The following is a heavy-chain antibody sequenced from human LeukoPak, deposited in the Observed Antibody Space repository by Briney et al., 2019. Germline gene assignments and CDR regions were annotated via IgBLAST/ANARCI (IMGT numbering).Heavy chain of an antibody. J-gene: IGHJ4*02. CDR3: ARGNGEAAFLEGVLELRYFDWLFRGYYFDY. V-gene: IGHV3-7*01. CDR2: IKQDGSEK. D-gene: IGHD3-9*01. Sequence: GGSLRLSCAASGFTFSSYWMSWVRQAPGKGLEWVASIKQDGSEKYYVDSVKGRFTISRDNAKNSLYLQMNSLRAEDTAVYYCARGNGEAAFLEGVLELRYFDWLFRGYYFDYWGQGTLVTVSS. CDR1: GFTFSSYW.